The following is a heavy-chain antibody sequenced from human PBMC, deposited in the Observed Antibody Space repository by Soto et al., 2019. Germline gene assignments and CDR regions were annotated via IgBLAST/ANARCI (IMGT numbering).Heavy chain of an antibody. V-gene: IGHV1-3*05. CDR3: ARAVAVAAAFDY. J-gene: IGHJ4*02. Sequence: QVQLVQSGAEEKKPGASVKVSCKASGYTFTGYAMHWVRQAPGQRLEWMGWINAGNGNTKYSQKFQGRVTITRDTSASTAYMELSSLRAEDTAVYYCARAVAVAAAFDYWCQGTLVTVSS. CDR1: GYTFTGYA. CDR2: INAGNGNT. D-gene: IGHD6-19*01.